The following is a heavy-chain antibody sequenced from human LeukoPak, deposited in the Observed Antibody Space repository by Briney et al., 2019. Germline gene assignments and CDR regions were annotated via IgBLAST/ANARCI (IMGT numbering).Heavy chain of an antibody. CDR2: IKSDGSST. CDR1: GFTFSSYW. V-gene: IGHV3-74*01. D-gene: IGHD1-26*01. J-gene: IGHJ4*02. Sequence: GGSLRLSCAASGFTFSSYWMHWVRQAPGKGLVWVSRIKSDGSSTSYADSVKGRFTISRDNAKNTLYLQMNSLRAEDTAVYYCARDLELVGATPFDYWGQGTLVTVSS. CDR3: ARDLELVGATPFDY.